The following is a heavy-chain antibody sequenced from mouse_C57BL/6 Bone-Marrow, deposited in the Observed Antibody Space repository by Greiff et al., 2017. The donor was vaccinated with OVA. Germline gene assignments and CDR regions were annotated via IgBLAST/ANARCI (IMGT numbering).Heavy chain of an antibody. Sequence: VQLQQPGAELVKPGASVKMSCKASGYTFTSYWITWVKQRPGQGLEWIGDIYPGSGSTNYNEKFKSKATLTVDTSSSTAYMQLSSLTSEDSAVYFCASSGYYGIEWAMDYWGQGTSVTVSS. CDR2: IYPGSGST. V-gene: IGHV1-55*01. D-gene: IGHD1-1*01. CDR1: GYTFTSYW. J-gene: IGHJ4*01. CDR3: ASSGYYGIEWAMDY.